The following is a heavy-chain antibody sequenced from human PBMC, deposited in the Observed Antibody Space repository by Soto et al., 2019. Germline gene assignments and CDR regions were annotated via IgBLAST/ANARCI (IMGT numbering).Heavy chain of an antibody. Sequence: SETLALTCTVSVDSSSSSTYYWGWILQPPGKGLEWIGCIYHTGTTYYNPSLKSRVTISVDTSKNQFSLKPSSVTAADTAVYSCARPYFSSSSMFAYWGQGTLVTVSS. CDR2: IYHTGTT. CDR1: VDSSSSSTYY. J-gene: IGHJ4*02. V-gene: IGHV4-39*01. D-gene: IGHD6-6*01. CDR3: ARPYFSSSSMFAY.